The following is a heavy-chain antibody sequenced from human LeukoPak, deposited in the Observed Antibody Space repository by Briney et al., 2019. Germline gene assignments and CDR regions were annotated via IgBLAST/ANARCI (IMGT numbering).Heavy chain of an antibody. Sequence: PGGSLRPSCAASGFTFDDYGMSWVRQAPGKGLEWVSGINWNGGSTGYADSVKGRFTISRDNAKNSLYLQMNSLRADDTAVYYCAREFDGSASGAGYWGQGTLVTVSS. V-gene: IGHV3-20*04. D-gene: IGHD1-26*01. CDR1: GFTFDDYG. CDR2: INWNGGST. J-gene: IGHJ4*02. CDR3: AREFDGSASGAGY.